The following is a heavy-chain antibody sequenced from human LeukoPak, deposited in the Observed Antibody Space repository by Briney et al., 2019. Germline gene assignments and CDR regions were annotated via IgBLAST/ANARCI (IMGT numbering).Heavy chain of an antibody. CDR1: GGTFSSYA. V-gene: IGHV1-69*05. CDR2: IIPIFGTA. D-gene: IGHD3-3*01. CDR3: ARASADAGFWSGYYPLYYYYGMDV. J-gene: IGHJ6*02. Sequence: ASVKVSCKASGGTFSSYAISWVRQAPGQGLEWMGGIIPIFGTANYAQKFQGRVTMTRNTSISTAYMELSSLRSEDTAVYYCARASADAGFWSGYYPLYYYYGMDVWGQGTTVTVSS.